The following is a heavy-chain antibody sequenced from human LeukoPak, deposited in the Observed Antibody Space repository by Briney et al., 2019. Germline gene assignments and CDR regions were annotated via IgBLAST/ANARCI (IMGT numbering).Heavy chain of an antibody. CDR3: AGPLTYYYGSGSHTG. J-gene: IGHJ4*02. D-gene: IGHD3-10*01. Sequence: GASLHISCQGSGYSFTSYWMGWVRPMPGKGLEWMGIIHPGDSDTRYSTSFQGQVTISADKSISTAYLQWSSLKASDTAMYYCAGPLTYYYGSGSHTGWGQGTLVTVSS. V-gene: IGHV5-51*01. CDR1: GYSFTSYW. CDR2: IHPGDSDT.